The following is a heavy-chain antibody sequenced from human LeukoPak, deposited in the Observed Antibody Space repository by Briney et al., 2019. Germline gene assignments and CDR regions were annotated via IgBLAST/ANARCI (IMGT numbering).Heavy chain of an antibody. D-gene: IGHD4-17*01. V-gene: IGHV4-34*01. Sequence: PSGTLSLTCAVYGGSFSGYYWSWIRQPPGKGLEWIWEINHSGSTNYNPSPKSRVTSSVDTTKNQFSLKLNSVTAADTAVYYCAREERTVTTYFDLWGRGTLVTVSS. J-gene: IGHJ2*01. CDR1: GGSFSGYY. CDR2: INHSGST. CDR3: AREERTVTTYFDL.